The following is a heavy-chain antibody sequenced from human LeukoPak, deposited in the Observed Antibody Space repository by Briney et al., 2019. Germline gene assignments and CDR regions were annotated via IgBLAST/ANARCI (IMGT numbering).Heavy chain of an antibody. J-gene: IGHJ4*02. Sequence: SETLSLTCTVSGGSIGSYYWSWIRQPPGKGLEWIGYIYYSGSTNYNPSLKSRVTISVDTSKNQFSLKLSSVTAADTAVYYCARVGLYSYGTPDYWGQGTLVTVSS. CDR2: IYYSGST. D-gene: IGHD5-18*01. CDR3: ARVGLYSYGTPDY. CDR1: GGSIGSYY. V-gene: IGHV4-59*08.